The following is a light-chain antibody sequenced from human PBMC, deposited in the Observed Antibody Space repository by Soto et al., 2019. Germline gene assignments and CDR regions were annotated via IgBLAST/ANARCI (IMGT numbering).Light chain of an antibody. J-gene: IGLJ1*01. Sequence: QSALTQPPSASGSPGQSVTISCTGTSSDVGGYNYVSWYQQNPGKVPKLMIYEVNKRPSGVPDRFSGSKSGNTASLTVSGLQAEDEADYFCTSYAGGNNVFPTGTKVTVL. CDR3: TSYAGGNNV. V-gene: IGLV2-8*01. CDR2: EVN. CDR1: SSDVGGYNY.